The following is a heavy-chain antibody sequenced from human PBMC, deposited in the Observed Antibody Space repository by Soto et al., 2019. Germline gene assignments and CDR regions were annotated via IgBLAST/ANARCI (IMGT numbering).Heavy chain of an antibody. CDR3: ARDRGGRTKYSGSHRDCGMDV. J-gene: IGHJ6*02. D-gene: IGHD1-26*01. CDR2: IYYSGST. Sequence: SETLSLTCTVSGGSISSGGYYWSWIRQHPGKGLEWIGYIYYSGSTYYNPSLKSRVTISVDTSKNQFSRKLSSVTAADTAVYYCARDRGGRTKYSGSHRDCGMDVWGQGTTVTVSS. CDR1: GGSISSGGYY. V-gene: IGHV4-31*03.